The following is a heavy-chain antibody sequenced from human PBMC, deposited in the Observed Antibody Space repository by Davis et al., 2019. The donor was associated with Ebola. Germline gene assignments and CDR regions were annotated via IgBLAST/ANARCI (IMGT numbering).Heavy chain of an antibody. CDR1: GYTFTNYY. D-gene: IGHD5-12*01. CDR2: INPNDGRT. V-gene: IGHV1-46*03. Sequence: ASVKVSCKASGYTFTNYYMHWVRQAPGQGLEWMGMINPNDGRTIYAQKFQGRVTVTRDTSTTTVYMDLSSLRSEDTALYYCTTPGGQDSGYEVFDIWGQVTMVTVSS. J-gene: IGHJ3*02. CDR3: TTPGGQDSGYEVFDI.